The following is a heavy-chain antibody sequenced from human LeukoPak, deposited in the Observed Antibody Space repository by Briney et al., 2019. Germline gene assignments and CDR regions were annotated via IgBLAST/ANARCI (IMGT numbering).Heavy chain of an antibody. J-gene: IGHJ1*01. CDR2: IYYSGST. Sequence: SETLSLTCTVSGGPISSYYWSWIRQPPGKGLEWIGYIYYSGSTNYNPSLKSRVTISVDTSKNQFSLKLSSVTAADTAVYYCARASKIDYYDSRYFQHWGQGTLVTVSS. V-gene: IGHV4-59*01. D-gene: IGHD3-22*01. CDR1: GGPISSYY. CDR3: ARASKIDYYDSRYFQH.